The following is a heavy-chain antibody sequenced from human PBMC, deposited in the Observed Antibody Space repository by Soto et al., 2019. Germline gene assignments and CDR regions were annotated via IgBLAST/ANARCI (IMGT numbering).Heavy chain of an antibody. Sequence: QPGGSLRLSCAASGFTFSSYGMHWVRQAPGKGLEWVAVIWYDGSNKYYADSVKGRFTISRDNSKNTLYLQMNSLRAEDTAVYYCARGSGYSYGCLWPWGQGTLVTVSS. CDR1: GFTFSSYG. CDR2: IWYDGSNK. CDR3: ARGSGYSYGCLWP. J-gene: IGHJ5*02. D-gene: IGHD5-18*01. V-gene: IGHV3-33*01.